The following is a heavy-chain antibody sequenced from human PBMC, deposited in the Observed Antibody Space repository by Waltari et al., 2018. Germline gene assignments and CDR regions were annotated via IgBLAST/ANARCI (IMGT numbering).Heavy chain of an antibody. V-gene: IGHV1-8*01. CDR3: ARCRDVHAYYDYSWFDA. CDR2: KNPKNGDT. J-gene: IGHJ5*01. D-gene: IGHD5-12*01. Sequence: VQLVQSGAEVRKPGASVKVSYTASGYTFTTYEINWGGLAPGKGLEGMGWKNPKNGDTAFADRFQGRVTLTMDTSMNTAYMALSCLTSDDTALYYCARCRDVHAYYDYSWFDAWGHGTLVTVSS. CDR1: GYTFTTYE.